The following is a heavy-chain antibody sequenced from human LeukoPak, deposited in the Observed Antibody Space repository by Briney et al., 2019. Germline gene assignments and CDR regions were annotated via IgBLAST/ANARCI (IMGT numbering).Heavy chain of an antibody. CDR1: GFTFSSYA. CDR2: ISYDGSNK. J-gene: IGHJ3*02. Sequence: GRSLRLSCAASGFTFSSYAMHWVRQAPGKGLEWVAVISYDGSNKYYADSVKGRFTISRDNSKNTLYLQMNSLRAEDTAVYYCAKDVTGSSAHWDAFDIWGQGTMVTVSS. V-gene: IGHV3-30-3*01. D-gene: IGHD6-25*01. CDR3: AKDVTGSSAHWDAFDI.